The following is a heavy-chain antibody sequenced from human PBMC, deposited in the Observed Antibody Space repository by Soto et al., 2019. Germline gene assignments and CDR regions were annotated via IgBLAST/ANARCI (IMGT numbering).Heavy chain of an antibody. CDR1: GFTFTSSA. V-gene: IGHV1-58*02. Sequence: QMQLVQSGPEVKKPGTSVKVSCKTSGFTFTSSAIQWVRQARGQRLEWIGWIVVGSDNTNYAQKFQERVTTTRDVSTKTLSMCLSGLRSEDTAVYYCEASPYIRQNYYYGAMDVWGQGTTVTVSS. CDR3: EASPYIRQNYYYGAMDV. D-gene: IGHD4-4*01. J-gene: IGHJ6*02. CDR2: IVVGSDNT.